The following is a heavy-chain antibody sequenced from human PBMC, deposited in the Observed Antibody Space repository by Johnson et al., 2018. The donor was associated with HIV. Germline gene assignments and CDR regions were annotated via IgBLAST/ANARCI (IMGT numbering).Heavy chain of an antibody. CDR2: IKQDGSEE. CDR3: ARSVVVIAHRWWDAFDI. CDR1: GFSFSRYW. J-gene: IGHJ3*02. Sequence: EKLVESGGGLVQPGGSLRLSCAVSGFSFSRYWMSWVRQAPGKGLEWVANIKQDGSEEYYVDSVKGRFTISRDNAKNSVYVQMNSLRAEDTAVYYCARSVVVIAHRWWDAFDIWGQGTMVTVSS. D-gene: IGHD2-21*01. V-gene: IGHV3-7*01.